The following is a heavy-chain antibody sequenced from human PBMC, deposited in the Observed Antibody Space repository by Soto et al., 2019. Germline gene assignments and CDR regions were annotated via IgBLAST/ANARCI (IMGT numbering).Heavy chain of an antibody. V-gene: IGHV4-30-4*01. J-gene: IGHJ6*02. Sequence: TLSLTCTVSGCSISIGDYYWSWIRQPPGKGLEWIGYIYYSGSTYYNPSLKSRVTISVDTSKNQFSLKLSSVTAADTAVYYCARGTVTTSVCCYYGMDVWGQGTAVTVSS. CDR2: IYYSGST. CDR1: GCSISIGDYY. D-gene: IGHD4-17*01. CDR3: ARGTVTTSVCCYYGMDV.